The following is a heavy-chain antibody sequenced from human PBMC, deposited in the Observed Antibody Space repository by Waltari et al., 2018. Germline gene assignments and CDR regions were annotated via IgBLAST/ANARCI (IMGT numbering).Heavy chain of an antibody. CDR3: ARGLTGSSGWYY. CDR2: IYYSGST. CDR1: GGHIRSYY. D-gene: IGHD6-19*01. J-gene: IGHJ4*02. V-gene: IGHV4-59*01. Sequence: QVQLQESGAGLVKPSETLSLTCTVSGGHIRSYYGSWIRQPPGKGLEWIGYIYYSGSTNYNPSLKSRVTISVDTSKNQFSLKLSSVTAADTAVYYCARGLTGSSGWYYWGQGTLVTVSS.